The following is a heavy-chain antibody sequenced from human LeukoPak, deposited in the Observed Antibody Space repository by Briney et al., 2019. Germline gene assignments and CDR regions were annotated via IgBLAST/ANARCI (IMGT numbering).Heavy chain of an antibody. CDR2: IYYSGST. CDR3: ARAENPNWFDP. CDR1: GGSISSGGYY. V-gene: IGHV4-31*03. J-gene: IGHJ5*02. Sequence: SETLSLTCTVPGGSISSGGYYWSWIRQHPGKGLEWIGYIYYSGSTYYNPSLKSRVTISVDTSKNQFSLKLSSVTAADTAVYYCARAENPNWFDPWGQGTLVTVSS.